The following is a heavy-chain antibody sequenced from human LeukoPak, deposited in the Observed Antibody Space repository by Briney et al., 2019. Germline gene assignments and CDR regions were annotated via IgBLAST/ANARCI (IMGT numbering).Heavy chain of an antibody. V-gene: IGHV1-18*04. CDR3: ARFGIAAAGTAGYNWFDP. CDR1: GYTFTSYG. D-gene: IGHD6-13*01. CDR2: ISAYNGNT. J-gene: IGHJ5*02. Sequence: ASVTVSCKASGYTFTSYGISWVRQAPGQGLEWMGWISAYNGNTNYAQKLQGRVTMTTDTSTSTAYMELRGLRSDDTAVYYCARFGIAAAGTAGYNWFDPWGQGTLVTVSS.